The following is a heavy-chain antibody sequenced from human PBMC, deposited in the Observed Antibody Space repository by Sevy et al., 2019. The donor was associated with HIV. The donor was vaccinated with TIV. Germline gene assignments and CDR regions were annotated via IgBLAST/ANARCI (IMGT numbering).Heavy chain of an antibody. CDR1: GDSVTSSPHY. CDR3: ARVVGESCSGGTCSGWFDP. J-gene: IGHJ5*02. V-gene: IGHV4-61*01. D-gene: IGHD2-15*01. CDR2: IYYTGNT. Sequence: SETLSLTCIVSGDSVTSSPHYWTWIRQPPGKGLEWIAYIYYTGNTNYNPSLRDRVPISVDISKNQFSLKLSSVTAADTAVYYCARVVGESCSGGTCSGWFDPWGQGTQVTVSS.